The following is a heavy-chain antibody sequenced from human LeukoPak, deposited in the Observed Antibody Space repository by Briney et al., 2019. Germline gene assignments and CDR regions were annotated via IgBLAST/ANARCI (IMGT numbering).Heavy chain of an antibody. D-gene: IGHD5-18*01. CDR3: ARRGEAMDPFDY. Sequence: PGDPLQISSEDSGYSFTSYWIGWVRQMPGERLEWMGGIYSGDSDTSYSPSFQGQVTISADKSINTSYLQWSSLTAADTAIYYCARRGEAMDPFDYWGQGTLVTVSS. CDR2: IYSGDSDT. CDR1: GYSFTSYW. J-gene: IGHJ4*02. V-gene: IGHV5-51*01.